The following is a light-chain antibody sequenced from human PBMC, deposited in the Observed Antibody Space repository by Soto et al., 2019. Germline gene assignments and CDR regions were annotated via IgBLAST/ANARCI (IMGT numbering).Light chain of an antibody. CDR2: GAS. CDR3: QQYNNWPLT. J-gene: IGKJ4*01. CDR1: QSVSSN. V-gene: IGKV3-15*01. Sequence: TLSVSPGERATLSCRASQSVSSNLAWYQQKPGQAPRLLIYGASTRATGIPARFSGSGSGTEFTLTISSLQSEDFAVYYCQQYNNWPLTFGGGTKVDIK.